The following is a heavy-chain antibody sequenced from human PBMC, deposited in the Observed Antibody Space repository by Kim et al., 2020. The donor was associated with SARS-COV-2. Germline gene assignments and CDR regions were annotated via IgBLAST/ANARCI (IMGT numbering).Heavy chain of an antibody. CDR2: IRSSGSIT. CDR3: ARGLGSTVVATHAFDF. J-gene: IGHJ3*01. V-gene: IGHV3-48*04. D-gene: IGHD2-15*01. Sequence: GGSLRLSCEASGFIFGTQSMNWVRQAPGKGLEWIAYIRSSGSITYYADSVKGRFTISRDNAKNSLYLQMNTLTAEDTAVYYCARGLGSTVVATHAFDFWG. CDR1: GFIFGTQS.